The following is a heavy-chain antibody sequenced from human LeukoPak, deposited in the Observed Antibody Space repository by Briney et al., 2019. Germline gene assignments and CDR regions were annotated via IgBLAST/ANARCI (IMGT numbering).Heavy chain of an antibody. J-gene: IGHJ5*02. CDR3: ARELGYDSSGYYP. V-gene: IGHV4-59*01. Sequence: SETLSLTCTVTGGSISSYYWSGIRQPPGKGLEGIGYIYYSGSTNYNPSLKSRGTISVDTSKNQFSLKLSSVTAADTAVYYCARELGYDSSGYYPWGQGTLVTVSS. CDR2: IYYSGST. D-gene: IGHD3-22*01. CDR1: GGSISSYY.